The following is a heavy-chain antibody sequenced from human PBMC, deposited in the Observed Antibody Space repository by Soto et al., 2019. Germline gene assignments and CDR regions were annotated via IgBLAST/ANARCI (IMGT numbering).Heavy chain of an antibody. D-gene: IGHD1-7*01. CDR2: TYYGSKWYN. J-gene: IGHJ4*02. CDR1: GDSVSSNSAA. CDR3: ARDPNNWNYESYYFDY. Sequence: PSQTLSLTCAISGDSVSSNSAAWNWIRQSPSRGLEWLGRTYYGSKWYNDYAVSVKSRITINPDTSKNQFSLQLNSVTPEDTAVYYCARDPNNWNYESYYFDYWGQGTLVTVSS. V-gene: IGHV6-1*01.